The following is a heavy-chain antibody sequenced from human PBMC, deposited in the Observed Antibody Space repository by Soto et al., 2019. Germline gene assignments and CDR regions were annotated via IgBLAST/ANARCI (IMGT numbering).Heavy chain of an antibody. D-gene: IGHD3-9*01. CDR2: INHSGTT. CDR1: GGSFSDYY. CDR3: ARKPIYHFFAGYYSVDY. J-gene: IGHJ4*02. Sequence: QVQLRQWGAGLLKPSETLSLTCAVFGGSFSDYYWTWIRQPPGKGLEWIGEINHSGTTSYNPSLKSRLTISVYTSNNQFSLKLSSVTAADTAVYYCARKPIYHFFAGYYSVDYWGQGTLVTVSS. V-gene: IGHV4-34*01.